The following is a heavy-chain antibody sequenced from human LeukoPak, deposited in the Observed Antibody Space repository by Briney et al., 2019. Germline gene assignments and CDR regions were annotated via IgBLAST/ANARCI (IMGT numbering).Heavy chain of an antibody. V-gene: IGHV4-4*07. Sequence: SDTLSLTCTVSGGSINSCYWSWVRQPAGKGLEWIGRIYTTGSTNYNPSLKSRVTMSIDTSKNQFSLNLNSVTAADTAIYYCARQGYTVSHFSQDYWGQGTLVTVSS. CDR3: ARQGYTVSHFSQDY. CDR2: IYTTGST. J-gene: IGHJ4*02. D-gene: IGHD5/OR15-5a*01. CDR1: GGSINSCY.